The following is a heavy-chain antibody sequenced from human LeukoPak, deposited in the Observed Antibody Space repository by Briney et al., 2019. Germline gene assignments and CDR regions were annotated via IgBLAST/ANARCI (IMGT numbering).Heavy chain of an antibody. D-gene: IGHD3-9*01. Sequence: GGSLRLSCAASGFTFSSYAMHWVRQAPGKGLEWVTFIWYDASNKYYAESVKGRFTISRDNSRNTLFLQMNSLRAEDTAIYYCATDISTHYFGSWGQGTLVTVSS. CDR1: GFTFSSYA. V-gene: IGHV3-33*08. CDR2: IWYDASNK. J-gene: IGHJ4*02. CDR3: ATDISTHYFGS.